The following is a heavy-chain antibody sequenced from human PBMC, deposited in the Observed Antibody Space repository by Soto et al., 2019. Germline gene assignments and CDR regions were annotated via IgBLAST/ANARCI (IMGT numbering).Heavy chain of an antibody. CDR3: ARGVRQYYFDY. D-gene: IGHD1-1*01. CDR2: IIPILGIA. V-gene: IGHV1-69*02. J-gene: IGHJ4*02. Sequence: QVQLVQSGAAVKKPGSSVKVSCKASGGTFSSYTISWVRQAPGQGLEWMGRIIPILGIANYAQKFQGRVTITADKSTSTAYMELSSLRSEDTAVYYCARGVRQYYFDYWGQGTLVTVSS. CDR1: GGTFSSYT.